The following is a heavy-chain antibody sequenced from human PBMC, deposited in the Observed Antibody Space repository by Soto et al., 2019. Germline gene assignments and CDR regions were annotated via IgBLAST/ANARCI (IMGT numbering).Heavy chain of an antibody. CDR2: ISYDGSNK. Sequence: QVQLVESGGGVVQPGRSLRLSCAASGFTFSSYGMHWVRQAPGKALEWVAVISYDGSNKYYADSVKGRFTISRDNSKNTLYLQMNSLRAEDTAVYYCAKGRENDILTSYYFDYWGQGTLVTVSS. CDR3: AKGRENDILTSYYFDY. CDR1: GFTFSSYG. V-gene: IGHV3-30*18. J-gene: IGHJ4*02. D-gene: IGHD3-9*01.